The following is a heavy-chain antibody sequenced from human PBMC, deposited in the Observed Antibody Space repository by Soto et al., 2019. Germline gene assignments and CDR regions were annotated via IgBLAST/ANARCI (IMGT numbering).Heavy chain of an antibody. V-gene: IGHV4-31*03. Sequence: QVQLQESGPGLVKPSQTLSLTCTVSGGSISSGGYYWSWIRQHPGKGLEWIGYIYYSGSTYYNPSLKSRVTISVDTSKTQFSLKLSSVTAADTAVYYCARAPTHCGGDCPHFDYWGQGTLVTVSS. J-gene: IGHJ4*02. D-gene: IGHD2-21*02. CDR2: IYYSGST. CDR1: GGSISSGGYY. CDR3: ARAPTHCGGDCPHFDY.